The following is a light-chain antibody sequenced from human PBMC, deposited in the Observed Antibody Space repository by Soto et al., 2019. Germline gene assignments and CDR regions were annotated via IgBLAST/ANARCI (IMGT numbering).Light chain of an antibody. CDR2: DVS. V-gene: IGLV2-14*01. CDR3: NSYTSSSTHV. CDR1: SSDVGGYDY. Sequence: QSALTQPASVSGSPGQSITISCTGTSSDVGGYDYVSWFQQHPGQAPKLVIYDVSHRPSGVSIRFSGSKSSNTASLTISGLQAEDEADYYCNSYTSSSTHVFGTGTKVTVL. J-gene: IGLJ1*01.